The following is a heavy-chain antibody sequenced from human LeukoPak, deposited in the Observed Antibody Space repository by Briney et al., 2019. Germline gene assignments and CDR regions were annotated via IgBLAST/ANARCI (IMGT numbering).Heavy chain of an antibody. D-gene: IGHD4-17*01. CDR2: MNHSGST. J-gene: IGHJ4*02. Sequence: SETLSLTCVVYGGSFSGYFWSWIRQPPGKGLEWIGEMNHSGSTNYNPSLKSRVTISVDTSKNQFSLKLSSVTAADTAVYYCASKDYGDYYLDYWGQGTLVTVSS. CDR1: GGSFSGYF. CDR3: ASKDYGDYYLDY. V-gene: IGHV4-34*01.